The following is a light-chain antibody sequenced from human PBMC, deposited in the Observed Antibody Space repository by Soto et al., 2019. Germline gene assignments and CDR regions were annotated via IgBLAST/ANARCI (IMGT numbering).Light chain of an antibody. V-gene: IGLV4-69*01. CDR3: QTWGSGIVV. CDR1: SGHSNYA. J-gene: IGLJ2*01. Sequence: QLVLTQSPSASASLGASVKLTCTLSSGHSNYAIAWHQQQSEKGPRYLMKLNSDGSHSKGDGIPDRFSGSSSGAERYPTISSLQSEDEADYYCQTWGSGIVVFGGGTKLTV. CDR2: LNSDGSH.